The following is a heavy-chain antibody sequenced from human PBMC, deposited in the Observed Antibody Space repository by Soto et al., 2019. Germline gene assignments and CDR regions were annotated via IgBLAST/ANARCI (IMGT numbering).Heavy chain of an antibody. CDR2: ISYDGSNK. J-gene: IGHJ6*02. Sequence: PGGSLRLSCAASGFTFSSYGMHWVRQAPGKGLEWVAAISYDGSNKYYAGSVKGRFTISRDNSKNTLYLQMNSLRAEDTAVYYCAKDPLHIAAAGTRPEPSYYYYYGMDVWGQGTTVTVSS. CDR1: GFTFSSYG. V-gene: IGHV3-30*18. D-gene: IGHD6-13*01. CDR3: AKDPLHIAAAGTRPEPSYYYYYGMDV.